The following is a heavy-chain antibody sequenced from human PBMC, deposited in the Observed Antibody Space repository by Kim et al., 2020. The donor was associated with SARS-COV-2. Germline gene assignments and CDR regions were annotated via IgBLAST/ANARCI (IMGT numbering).Heavy chain of an antibody. CDR3: ARLYNWMATIFLVVGKDDAFDI. V-gene: IGHV4-39*01. D-gene: IGHD5-12*01. CDR2: IYYSGST. Sequence: SETLSLTCTVSGGSISSSSYYWGWIRQPPGKGLEWIGSIYYSGSTYYNPSLKSRVTISVDTSKNQFSLKLSSVTAADTAVYYCARLYNWMATIFLVVGKDDAFDIWGQGTMVTVSS. CDR1: GGSISSSSYY. J-gene: IGHJ3*02.